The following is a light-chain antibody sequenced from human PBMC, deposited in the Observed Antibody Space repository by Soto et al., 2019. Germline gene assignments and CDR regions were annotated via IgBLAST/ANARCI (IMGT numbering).Light chain of an antibody. CDR3: SSYAGSNNFRV. CDR1: SSDVGDYNY. V-gene: IGLV2-8*01. CDR2: EVN. J-gene: IGLJ3*02. Sequence: QSLLTQPPSASGSPGQSVTISCTGTSSDVGDYNYVSWYQQHPGNAPKLIIYEVNNRPSGGPDRFSGSKSGNTASLTVSGLQAEDGADYYCSSYAGSNNFRVFGGGTKVTVL.